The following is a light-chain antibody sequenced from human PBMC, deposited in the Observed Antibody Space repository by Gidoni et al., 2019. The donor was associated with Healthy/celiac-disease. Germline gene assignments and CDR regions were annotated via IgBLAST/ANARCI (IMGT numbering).Light chain of an antibody. Sequence: SYVLTQPPSASVAPGKTARITCGGNNIGSKSGHWYQQKPGQAPVLVVDDESDRPSGLPERFSGSNSWNTATLTISRVEAGDEADYYCHVWDSSSDHPVVFGGGTKLTVL. J-gene: IGLJ2*01. CDR1: NIGSKS. CDR2: DES. V-gene: IGLV3-21*03. CDR3: HVWDSSSDHPVV.